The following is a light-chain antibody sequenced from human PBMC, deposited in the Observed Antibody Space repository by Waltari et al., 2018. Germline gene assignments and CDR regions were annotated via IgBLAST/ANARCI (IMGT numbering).Light chain of an antibody. J-gene: IGKJ4*01. CDR3: QQLNSYPPT. CDR2: AAS. V-gene: IGKV1-9*01. CDR1: QGISSF. Sequence: QLTQSPSSLSASVGDRGTITCRARQGISSFLAWYQQKAGKAPKLLIYAASTLQSGVPSRFSGSGSGTDFTLTISSLQPEDFATYYCQQLNSYPPTFGGGTKVEIK.